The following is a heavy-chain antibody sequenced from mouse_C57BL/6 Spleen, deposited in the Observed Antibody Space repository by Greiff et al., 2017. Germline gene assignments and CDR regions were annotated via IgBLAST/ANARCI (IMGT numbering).Heavy chain of an antibody. Sequence: EVQLQQSVAELVRPGASVKLSCTASGFNIKNTYMHWVKQRPEQGLEWIGRIAPANGNTKYAPKFQGKATITADTSSNTAYLQLSRLTSEDTAIYYCARCPYDGYPLYAMDYWGQGTSVTVSS. CDR1: GFNIKNTY. CDR3: ARCPYDGYPLYAMDY. V-gene: IGHV14-3*01. D-gene: IGHD2-3*01. CDR2: IAPANGNT. J-gene: IGHJ4*01.